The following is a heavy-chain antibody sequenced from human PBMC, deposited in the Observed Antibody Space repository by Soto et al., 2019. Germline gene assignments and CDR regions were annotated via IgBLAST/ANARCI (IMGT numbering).Heavy chain of an antibody. CDR3: ARNNGAMVRGIITTIGYMDV. Sequence: QVQLQESGPGLEKPSQTLSLTCTVSGGSISSGGYYWSWIRQHPGKGLEWIGYIYYSGTTYYNPSLRSRVTISVDTSKSQFSMKLSSVTAADTAVYYCARNNGAMVRGIITTIGYMDVCGRGTTVTVSS. CDR2: IYYSGTT. J-gene: IGHJ6*03. V-gene: IGHV4-31*03. CDR1: GGSISSGGYY. D-gene: IGHD3-10*01.